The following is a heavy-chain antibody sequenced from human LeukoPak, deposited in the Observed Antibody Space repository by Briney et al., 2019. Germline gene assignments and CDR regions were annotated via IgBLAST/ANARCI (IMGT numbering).Heavy chain of an antibody. Sequence: GGSLRLSCAASVFIFSSDRMNWVRQAPWKGPEWVSYINNRGTTIYYADSVKGRFTISRDNAKNSLYLQMSSLRTDDTAVYYCAKELTSMAEIFYYYGMDVWGQGSTVTVSS. J-gene: IGHJ6*02. V-gene: IGHV3-48*01. CDR3: AKELTSMAEIFYYYGMDV. CDR2: INNRGTTI. D-gene: IGHD2/OR15-2a*01. CDR1: VFIFSSDR.